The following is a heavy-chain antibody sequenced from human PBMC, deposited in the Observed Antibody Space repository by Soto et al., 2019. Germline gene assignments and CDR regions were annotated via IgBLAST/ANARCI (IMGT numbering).Heavy chain of an antibody. CDR3: AKRGYCSGGSCSAIRGWFDP. D-gene: IGHD2-15*01. CDR1: GFTFSSYA. V-gene: IGHV3-23*01. Sequence: GGSLRLSCAASGFTFSSYAMSWVRQAPGKGLEWVSAISGSGGSTYYADSVKGRFTISRDNSKNTLYLQMNSLRAEDTAVYYCAKRGYCSGGSCSAIRGWFDPWGQGTLVTVSS. CDR2: ISGSGGST. J-gene: IGHJ5*02.